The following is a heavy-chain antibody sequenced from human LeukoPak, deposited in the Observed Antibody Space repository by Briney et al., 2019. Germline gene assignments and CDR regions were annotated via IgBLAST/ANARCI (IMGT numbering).Heavy chain of an antibody. CDR3: AIKPPAQTFDP. CDR2: ISDNGGST. V-gene: IGHV3-23*01. Sequence: GGSLRLSCAASGFTFSSYAMSWVRQAPGKGLEWVSAISDNGGSTYYADSVKGRFTISRDNSKNTLYLQMNSLRAGDTAVYYCAIKPPAQTFDPWGQGTLVTVSS. CDR1: GFTFSSYA. J-gene: IGHJ5*02.